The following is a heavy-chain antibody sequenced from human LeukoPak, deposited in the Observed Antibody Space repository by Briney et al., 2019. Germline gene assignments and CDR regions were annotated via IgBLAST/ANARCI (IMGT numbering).Heavy chain of an antibody. D-gene: IGHD4-17*01. CDR2: IIPISGTA. J-gene: IGHJ6*03. CDR1: EGSCSRYA. Sequence: SAVKVSYPSAEGSCSRYAFSSLRQPPGQKHEWMGGIIPISGTANYAQKFQGRVTITTDESTSTAYMELSSLRSEDTAVYYCARLNKGRQEIIRARFYYYMDVWGKGTKVTVSS. V-gene: IGHV1-69*05. CDR3: ARLNKGRQEIIRARFYYYMDV.